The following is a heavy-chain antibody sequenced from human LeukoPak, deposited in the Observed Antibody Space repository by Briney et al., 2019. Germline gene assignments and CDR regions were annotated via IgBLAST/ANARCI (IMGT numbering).Heavy chain of an antibody. CDR1: GFSLTTSGVG. CDR3: AHSDFFYVGKYYPAAFEY. D-gene: IGHD2/OR15-2a*01. V-gene: IGHV2-5*01. CDR2: IYWNDDK. J-gene: IGHJ4*02. Sequence: SGPTLVKPTQTLTLTCTISGFSLTTSGVGVGWIRQPPGKALEWLALIYWNDDKRYSPSLKTRLTITKDTSKNQVVLTLTNMDPVDTATYFCAHSDFFYVGKYYPAAFEYWGRGTLVAVSP.